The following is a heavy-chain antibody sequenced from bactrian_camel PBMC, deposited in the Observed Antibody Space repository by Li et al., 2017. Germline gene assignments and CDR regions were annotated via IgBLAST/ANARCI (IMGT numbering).Heavy chain of an antibody. D-gene: IGHD2*01. CDR2: IRRDGGET. Sequence: HVQLVESGGGSVQAGGSLRLSCKVSGHSRGSNCVGWYRLPPGRAPAEREGIAAIRRDGGETWYAASVKGRFTISQDNAKNTVYLQINKLKPEDTAMYFCGAEPGRCLLGLTWERAWPRGNWGQGTQVTVS. CDR1: GHSRGSNC. J-gene: IGHJ4*01. CDR3: GAEPGRCLLGLTWERAWPRGN. V-gene: IGHV3S45*01.